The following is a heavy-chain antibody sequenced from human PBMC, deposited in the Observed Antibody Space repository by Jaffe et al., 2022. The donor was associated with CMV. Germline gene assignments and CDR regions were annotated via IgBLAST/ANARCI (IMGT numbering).Heavy chain of an antibody. CDR2: IYYSGST. CDR1: GGSISSSSYY. J-gene: IGHJ3*02. V-gene: IGHV4-39*01. CDR3: AQDPLYSSSWGAFDI. D-gene: IGHD6-13*01. Sequence: QLQLQESGPGLVKPSETLSLTCTVSGGSISSSSYYWGWIRQPPGKGLEWIGSIYYSGSTYYNPSLKSRVTISVDTSKNQFSLKLSSVTAADTAVYYCAQDPLYSSSWGAFDIWGQGTMVTVSS.